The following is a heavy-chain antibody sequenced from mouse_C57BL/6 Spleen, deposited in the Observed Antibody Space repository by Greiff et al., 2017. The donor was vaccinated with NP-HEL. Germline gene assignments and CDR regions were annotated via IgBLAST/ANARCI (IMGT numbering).Heavy chain of an antibody. V-gene: IGHV1-62-2*01. J-gene: IGHJ2*01. D-gene: IGHD2-2*01. CDR1: GYTFTEYT. CDR2: FYPGSGSI. Sequence: QVHVKQSGAELVKPGASVKLSCKASGYTFTEYTIHWVKQRSGQGLEWIGWFYPGSGSIKYNEKFKDKATLTADKSSSTVYMELSRLTSEDSAVYFCARHEDPSYGYDGFDYWGQGTTLTVSS. CDR3: ARHEDPSYGYDGFDY.